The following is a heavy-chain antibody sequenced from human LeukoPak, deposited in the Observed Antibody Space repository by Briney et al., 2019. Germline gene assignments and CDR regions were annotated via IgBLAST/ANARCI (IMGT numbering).Heavy chain of an antibody. CDR1: GYTFTSYG. CDR2: ISAYNGNT. J-gene: IGHJ5*02. V-gene: IGHV1-18*01. Sequence: ASVKVSCKASGYTFTSYGISWVRQAPGQGLEWMGWISAYNGNTNYAQKLQGRVTMTTDTSTSTAYMELRSLRSDDTAVYYCARVGHSSSSSGWFDPWGQGTLATVSS. D-gene: IGHD6-6*01. CDR3: ARVGHSSSSSGWFDP.